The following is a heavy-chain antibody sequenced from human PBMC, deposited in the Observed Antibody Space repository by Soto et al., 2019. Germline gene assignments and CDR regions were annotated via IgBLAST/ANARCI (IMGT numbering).Heavy chain of an antibody. Sequence: GGSLRLSCAASGFTFSSYAMSWVRQAPGKGLEWVSAISGSGRSTYYADSVKGRFTISRDNSKNTLYLQMNSLRAEDTAVYYCAKVQEAYYYGSGSTTWGQGTLVTVPS. CDR1: GFTFSSYA. CDR2: ISGSGRST. D-gene: IGHD3-10*01. CDR3: AKVQEAYYYGSGSTT. J-gene: IGHJ4*02. V-gene: IGHV3-23*01.